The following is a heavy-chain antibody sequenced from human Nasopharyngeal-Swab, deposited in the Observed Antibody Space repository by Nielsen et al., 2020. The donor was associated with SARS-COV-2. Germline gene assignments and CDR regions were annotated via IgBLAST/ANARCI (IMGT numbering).Heavy chain of an antibody. CDR1: GFTFNNYN. CDR2: ISSSSSYI. D-gene: IGHD3-3*01. Sequence: GESLEIYCAASGFTFNNYNLNWVRQAPGKGLEWVSSISSSSSYIYYADSVKGRFTISRDNAKNSLYLQMNSLRAEDTAVYYCARDGLDYDFWSAYFMDFWGQGTTVTVSS. CDR3: ARDGLDYDFWSAYFMDF. V-gene: IGHV3-21*01. J-gene: IGHJ6*02.